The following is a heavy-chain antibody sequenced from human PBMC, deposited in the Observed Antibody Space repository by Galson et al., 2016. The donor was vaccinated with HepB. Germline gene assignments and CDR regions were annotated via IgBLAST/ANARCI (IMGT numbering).Heavy chain of an antibody. CDR1: GFTVSTNY. V-gene: IGHV3-53*01. CDR2: IYSGGST. D-gene: IGHD2-15*01. J-gene: IGHJ5*02. Sequence: SLRLSCAASGFTVSTNYMSWVRQAPGKGLEWVSVIYSGGSTYYADSVKGRFTISRDTSKNTLSLQMNRLRAEDTAIYYCARNGDCSGGSCYRAGWFDPWGLGTLVTVSS. CDR3: ARNGDCSGGSCYRAGWFDP.